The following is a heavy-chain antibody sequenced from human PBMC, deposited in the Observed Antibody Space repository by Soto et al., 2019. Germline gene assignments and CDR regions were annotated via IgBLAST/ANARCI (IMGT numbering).Heavy chain of an antibody. V-gene: IGHV4-59*02. J-gene: IGHJ6*02. CDR2: IYISGNT. Sequence: QVQLQESGPGLVKPSETLSLSCTVSGDSVSSYYWSWIRQLPGRGLEWIGYIYISGNTNYNPSLKSRVTMSRDTSKNQFSLNLKSVTAADTAVYYCARGVLRYYHYGMDVWGQGTTVTVSS. CDR1: GDSVSSYY. CDR3: ARGVLRYYHYGMDV.